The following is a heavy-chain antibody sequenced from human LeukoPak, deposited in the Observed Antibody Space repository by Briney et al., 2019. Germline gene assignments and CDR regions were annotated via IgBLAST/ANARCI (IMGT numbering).Heavy chain of an antibody. CDR1: GYTFTGYY. Sequence: RASVKVSCKASGYTFTGYYMHWVRQAPGQGLEWMGWINPNSGGTNYAQKFQGRVTMTRDTSISTAYMELSRLRSDDTAVYYCARALHPRVVGATTQVYWGQGTPVTVSS. J-gene: IGHJ4*02. CDR2: INPNSGGT. V-gene: IGHV1-2*02. D-gene: IGHD1-26*01. CDR3: ARALHPRVVGATTQVY.